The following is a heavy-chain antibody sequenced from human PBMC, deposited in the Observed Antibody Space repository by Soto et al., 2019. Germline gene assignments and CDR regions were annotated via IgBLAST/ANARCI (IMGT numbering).Heavy chain of an antibody. CDR1: GFTVSSNY. V-gene: IGHV3-53*01. J-gene: IGHJ4*02. D-gene: IGHD6-13*01. CDR2: IYSGGST. Sequence: GGSLRLSCAASGFTVSSNYMSWVRQAPGKGLGWVSVIYSGGSTYYADSVKGRFTISRDNSKNTLYLQMNSLRAEDTAVYYCARDAPNPGIAAAGTPYDYWGQGTLVTVSS. CDR3: ARDAPNPGIAAAGTPYDY.